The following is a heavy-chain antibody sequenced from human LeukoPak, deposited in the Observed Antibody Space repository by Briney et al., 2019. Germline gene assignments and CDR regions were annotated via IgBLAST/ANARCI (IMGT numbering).Heavy chain of an antibody. CDR2: IKQDGSEK. CDR1: GFTFSSYW. J-gene: IGHJ3*02. D-gene: IGHD3-9*01. Sequence: PGGSLRLSCAASGFTFSSYWMSWVRQAPGKGLEWVANIKQDGSEKYYVDSVKGRFTISRDNAKNSLYLQMNSLRAEDTAVYYCARDLGRYFDWLLPYSDAFDIWGQGTMVTVSS. V-gene: IGHV3-7*01. CDR3: ARDLGRYFDWLLPYSDAFDI.